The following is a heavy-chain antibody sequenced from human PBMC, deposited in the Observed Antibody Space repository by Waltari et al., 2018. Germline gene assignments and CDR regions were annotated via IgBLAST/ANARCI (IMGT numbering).Heavy chain of an antibody. CDR2: ISYDGSNK. V-gene: IGHV3-30-3*01. Sequence: VVQPGRSLRLSCAASGFTFSSYAMHWVRQAPGKGLEWVAVISYDGSNKYYADSVKGRFTISRDNSKNTLYLQMNSLRAEDTAVYYCAREKTGTSDYWGQGTLVTVSS. CDR3: AREKTGTSDY. D-gene: IGHD1-7*01. J-gene: IGHJ4*02. CDR1: GFTFSSYA.